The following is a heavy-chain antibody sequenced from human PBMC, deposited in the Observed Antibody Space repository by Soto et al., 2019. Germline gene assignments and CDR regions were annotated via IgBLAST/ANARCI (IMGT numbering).Heavy chain of an antibody. J-gene: IGHJ6*03. D-gene: IGHD4-17*01. Sequence: PGESLKISCKGSGYSFTSYWIGWVRQMPGKGLEWMGIIYPGDSDTRYSPSFQGQVTISADKSISTAYLQWSSLKASDTAMYYCARHYTVTGDYYYYFMAVWGKGTTVTVSS. CDR2: IYPGDSDT. CDR3: ARHYTVTGDYYYYFMAV. V-gene: IGHV5-51*01. CDR1: GYSFTSYW.